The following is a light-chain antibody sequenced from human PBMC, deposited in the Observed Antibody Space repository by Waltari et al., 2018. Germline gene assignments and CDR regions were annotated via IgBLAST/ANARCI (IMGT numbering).Light chain of an antibody. Sequence: IVLTQSPGTLSLSPGGRATLACRASQNIGNYLAWYQQKPGQAPRLLIYDASSRAAGIPDRFSGSGSGADFSLTISRLEPEDFAVYYCQHHVRLPATFGQGTKV. J-gene: IGKJ1*01. V-gene: IGKV3-20*01. CDR2: DAS. CDR1: QNIGNY. CDR3: QHHVRLPAT.